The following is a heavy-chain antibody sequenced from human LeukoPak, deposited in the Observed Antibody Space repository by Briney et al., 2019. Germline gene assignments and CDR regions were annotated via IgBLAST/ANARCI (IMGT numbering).Heavy chain of an antibody. V-gene: IGHV3-30*02. CDR2: IRYDGSNK. CDR1: GFTFSSYG. Sequence: GGSLRLSCAASGFTFSSYGMHWVRQAPGKGLEWVAFIRYDGSNKYYADSVKGRFTISRDNSKNTLYLQMNSLRAEDTAVYYCAKDHRGYDFWSGPDYFDYWGQGTLVTVSS. CDR3: AKDHRGYDFWSGPDYFDY. J-gene: IGHJ4*02. D-gene: IGHD3-3*01.